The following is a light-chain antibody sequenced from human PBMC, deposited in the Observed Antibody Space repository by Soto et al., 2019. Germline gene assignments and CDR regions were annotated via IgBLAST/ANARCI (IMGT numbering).Light chain of an antibody. CDR2: GAS. CDR3: QQYGTSEII. J-gene: IGKJ5*01. V-gene: IGKV3-20*01. Sequence: IVLTQSPGTLSLSPGERATLSCRASQSVASDYIAWYLQKPGQAPRLLIYGASSRATGIPDGFSGSGSGTDFTLTISRLETEDFAVFYCQQYGTSEIIFGQGTRLEIK. CDR1: QSVASDY.